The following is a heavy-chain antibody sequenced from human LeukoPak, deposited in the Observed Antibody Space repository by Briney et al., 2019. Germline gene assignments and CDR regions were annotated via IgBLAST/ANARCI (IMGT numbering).Heavy chain of an antibody. V-gene: IGHV3-13*01. Sequence: GGSLRLSCATSGFTFSNYDMHWVRQATGKGLEWVSVIDPAGDAYYRGSVKVRFTVSRENAKDSLHLQMNSLRAEDTAVYYCATIRLGQQWLQGWGQGTLVTVSS. CDR3: ATIRLGQQWLQG. J-gene: IGHJ4*02. CDR2: IDPAGDA. D-gene: IGHD6-19*01. CDR1: GFTFSNYD.